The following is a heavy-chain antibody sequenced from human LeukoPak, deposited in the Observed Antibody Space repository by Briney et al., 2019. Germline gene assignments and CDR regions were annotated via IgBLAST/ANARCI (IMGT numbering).Heavy chain of an antibody. D-gene: IGHD6-19*01. V-gene: IGHV3-74*01. J-gene: IGHJ5*02. Sequence: PGGSLRLSCAASGFTFSSYWMHWVRQAPGKGLVWVSRINSDGSGTSYADSVKGRFTISRDNVKNTLYLQMNNLRAEDTAVYYCARHSDPPIIAVAGTWGWFDPWGQGTLVTVSS. CDR3: ARHSDPPIIAVAGTWGWFDP. CDR1: GFTFSSYW. CDR2: INSDGSGT.